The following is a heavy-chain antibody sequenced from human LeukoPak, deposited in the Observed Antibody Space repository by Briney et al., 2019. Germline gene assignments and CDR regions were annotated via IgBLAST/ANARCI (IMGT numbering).Heavy chain of an antibody. V-gene: IGHV4-59*01. Sequence: SETLSLTCTVSGGSISSYYWSWIRQPPGKGLEWIGYIYYSGSTNYNPSLKSRVTISVDTSKNQFSLKLSSVTAADTVVYYCAREIRYCSGGSCYSGGVYWGQGTLVTVSS. CDR3: AREIRYCSGGSCYSGGVY. CDR2: IYYSGST. D-gene: IGHD2-15*01. CDR1: GGSISSYY. J-gene: IGHJ4*02.